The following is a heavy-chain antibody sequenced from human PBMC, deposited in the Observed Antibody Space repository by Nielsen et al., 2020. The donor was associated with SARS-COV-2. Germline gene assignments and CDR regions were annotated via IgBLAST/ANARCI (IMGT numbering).Heavy chain of an antibody. CDR1: GGSFSGYY. Sequence: SETLSLTCAVYGGSFSGYYWSWIRQSPGKGLEWIGEIDQSGSMRYNPSGSTNYNPSLKNRVTISVDTSKNQFSLKLSSVTAADTAVYYCARDYGGNLRSFDYWDQGTLVTVSS. J-gene: IGHJ4*02. CDR2: IDQSGSMRYNPSGST. CDR3: ARDYGGNLRSFDY. V-gene: IGHV4-34*09. D-gene: IGHD4-23*01.